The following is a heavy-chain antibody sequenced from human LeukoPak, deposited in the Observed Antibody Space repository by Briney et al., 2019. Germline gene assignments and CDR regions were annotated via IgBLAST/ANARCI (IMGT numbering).Heavy chain of an antibody. CDR2: LSTGGDRT. Sequence: VGSLRLSCVVSGFTFRSYAMGWVRQAPGKGLEWVSTLSTGGDRTYYADSVKGRFTISRDTSKNTLYVEMNSLRAEDTAIYYCVKEGGLYNSGGYFDYWGQGTLVTVSS. CDR1: GFTFRSYA. D-gene: IGHD5-24*01. V-gene: IGHV3-23*01. J-gene: IGHJ4*02. CDR3: VKEGGLYNSGGYFDY.